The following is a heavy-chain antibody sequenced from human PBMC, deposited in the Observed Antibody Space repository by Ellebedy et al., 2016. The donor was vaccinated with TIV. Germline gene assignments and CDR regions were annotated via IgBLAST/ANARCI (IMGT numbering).Heavy chain of an antibody. CDR1: GYTFTSYD. Sequence: ASVKVSXXASGYTFTSYDINWVRQATGQGLEWMGWMNPSIGNTGYAQKFQGRVTMTRNTSISTAYMELSSLTSEDTAVYYCARAITAYYYYYMDVWGKGTTVTVSS. J-gene: IGHJ6*03. CDR3: ARAITAYYYYYMDV. V-gene: IGHV1-8*01. D-gene: IGHD1-20*01. CDR2: MNPSIGNT.